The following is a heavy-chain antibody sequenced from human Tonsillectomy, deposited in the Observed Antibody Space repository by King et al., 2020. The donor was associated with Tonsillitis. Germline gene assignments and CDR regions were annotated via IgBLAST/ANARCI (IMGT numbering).Heavy chain of an antibody. CDR1: GGSISSYY. J-gene: IGHJ4*02. D-gene: IGHD3-22*01. Sequence: VQLQESGPGLVKPSETLSLTCTVSGGSISSYYWSWIRQPPGKGLEWIGYIYYSGSTNYNPSLKSRVTISVDTSKNQFSLKLSSVTAADTAVYYCARATVPDYYDSSGTYYVDYWGQGTLVTVSS. V-gene: IGHV4-59*01. CDR3: ARATVPDYYDSSGTYYVDY. CDR2: IYYSGST.